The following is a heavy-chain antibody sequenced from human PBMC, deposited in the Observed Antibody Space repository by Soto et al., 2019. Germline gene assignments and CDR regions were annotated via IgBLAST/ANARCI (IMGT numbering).Heavy chain of an antibody. Sequence: EVQLLESGGGLVQPGGSLRLSCAASGFTFANYAMTWVRQAPGKGLEWVSVISGSGDTTYYTDSVKGRFTFSRDNSKNTVFLQMNSLGADDTAVYYCAKGGALIRGYTRDFDHWGLGTLVTVSS. V-gene: IGHV3-23*01. CDR3: AKGGALIRGYTRDFDH. CDR1: GFTFANYA. J-gene: IGHJ4*01. D-gene: IGHD2-15*01. CDR2: ISGSGDTT.